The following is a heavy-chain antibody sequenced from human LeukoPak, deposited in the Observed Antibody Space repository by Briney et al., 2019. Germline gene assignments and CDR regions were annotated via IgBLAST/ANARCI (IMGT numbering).Heavy chain of an antibody. CDR2: INAGNGNT. V-gene: IGHV1-3*01. CDR3: ARGHPLLYSSSSSLAYYFDY. Sequence: ASVKVSCKASGYTFTSYAMHWVRQAPGQRLEWMGWINAGNGNTKYSQKFQGRVTITRDTSASTAYMELSSLRSEDTAVYYCARGHPLLYSSSSSLAYYFDYWGQGTLVTVSS. CDR1: GYTFTSYA. D-gene: IGHD6-6*01. J-gene: IGHJ4*02.